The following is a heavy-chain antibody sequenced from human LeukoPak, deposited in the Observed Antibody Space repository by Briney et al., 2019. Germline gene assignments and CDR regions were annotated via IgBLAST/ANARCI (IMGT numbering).Heavy chain of an antibody. V-gene: IGHV3-30-3*01. CDR1: GFIFSSYA. CDR2: ISFDESSK. CDR3: AREVGMTDY. Sequence: GGSLRLSCAASGFIFSSYAMHWVRQAPGKGLDWVAIISFDESSKYYADSVKGRFTISRDNPKNTLYLQMNSLRAEDTAVYYCAREVGMTDYWGQGTLVTVSS. J-gene: IGHJ4*02.